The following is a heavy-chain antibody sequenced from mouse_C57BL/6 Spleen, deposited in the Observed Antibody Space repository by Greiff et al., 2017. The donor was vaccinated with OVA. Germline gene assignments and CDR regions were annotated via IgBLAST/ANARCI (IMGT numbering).Heavy chain of an antibody. J-gene: IGHJ4*01. CDR2: IYSSDSET. Sequence: VQLQQPGAELVRPGSSVKLSCKASGYTFTSYWMDWVKQRPGQGLEWIGNIYSSDSETHYNQKFKDKATLTVDKSSSTAYMQHSSLTSEDSAVYYCARNYGSAMDYWGQGTSVTVSS. V-gene: IGHV1-61*01. D-gene: IGHD1-1*01. CDR1: GYTFTSYW. CDR3: ARNYGSAMDY.